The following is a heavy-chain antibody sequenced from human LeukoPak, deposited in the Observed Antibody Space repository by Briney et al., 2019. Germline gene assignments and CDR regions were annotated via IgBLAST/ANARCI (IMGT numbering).Heavy chain of an antibody. Sequence: GGSLRLSCAASGFTFSSYGMHWVRQAPGKGLEWVAVISYDGSNKYYADSVKGRFTISRDNSKNTLYLQMNSLRAEDTAVYYCAKDHGFLSTGVIDYWGQGTLVTVSS. CDR2: ISYDGSNK. D-gene: IGHD7-27*01. V-gene: IGHV3-30*18. J-gene: IGHJ4*02. CDR1: GFTFSSYG. CDR3: AKDHGFLSTGVIDY.